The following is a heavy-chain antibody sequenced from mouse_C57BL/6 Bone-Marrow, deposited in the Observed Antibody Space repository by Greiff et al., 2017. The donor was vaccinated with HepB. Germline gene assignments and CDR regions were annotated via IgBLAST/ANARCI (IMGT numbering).Heavy chain of an antibody. V-gene: IGHV5-15*01. CDR2: ISNLAYSI. Sequence: DVKLQESGGGLVQPGGSLKLSCAASGFTFSDYGMAWVRQAPRKGPEWVAFISNLAYSIYYADTVTGRFTISRENAKNTLYLEMSSLRSEDTAMYYCARPKTAQVSWFAYWGQGTLVTVSA. J-gene: IGHJ3*01. D-gene: IGHD3-2*02. CDR1: GFTFSDYG. CDR3: ARPKTAQVSWFAY.